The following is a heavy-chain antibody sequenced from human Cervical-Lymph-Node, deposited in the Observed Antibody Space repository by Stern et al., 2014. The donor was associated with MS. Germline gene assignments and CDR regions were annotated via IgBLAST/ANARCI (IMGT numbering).Heavy chain of an antibody. V-gene: IGHV3-33*01. CDR3: ARNGGLMIVDAFDI. CDR2: IWYDGSNK. CDR1: GFTFSSYG. J-gene: IGHJ3*02. D-gene: IGHD3-22*01. Sequence: VQLVESGGGVVQPGRSLRLSCAASGFTFSSYGMHWVRQAPGKGLEWVAVIWYDGSNKYYADSVKGRFTISRDNSKNTLYLQMNSLRAEDTAVYCARNGGLMIVDAFDIWGQGTMVTVSS.